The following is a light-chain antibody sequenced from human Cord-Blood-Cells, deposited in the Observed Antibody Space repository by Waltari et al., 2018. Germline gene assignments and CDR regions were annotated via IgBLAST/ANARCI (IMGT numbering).Light chain of an antibody. CDR2: GAS. Sequence: EIVMTQSPATLSVSPGERATLSCRASQSVSSNLAWYQQTPGQAPRLLIYGASTRATGSQARFMGTWSGTEFTLTISSLQSEDFAVYYCQQYNNWPWTFGQGTKVEIK. J-gene: IGKJ1*01. V-gene: IGKV3-15*01. CDR3: QQYNNWPWT. CDR1: QSVSSN.